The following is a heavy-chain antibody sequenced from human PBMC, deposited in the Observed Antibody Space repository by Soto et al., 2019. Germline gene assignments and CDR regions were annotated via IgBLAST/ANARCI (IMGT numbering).Heavy chain of an antibody. CDR2: ITSGSTI. Sequence: QVQLVESGGGLVKPGGSLRLSCAASGFTFSDYYMSWIRQAPGKGLEWVSYITSGSTIYYADSVKGRFTISRDNAKNSVYLQMNSLRAEDTAVYYCARAPYSSGWYDYYYGMDVWGQGTTVTVSS. CDR3: ARAPYSSGWYDYYYGMDV. V-gene: IGHV3-11*01. D-gene: IGHD6-19*01. J-gene: IGHJ6*02. CDR1: GFTFSDYY.